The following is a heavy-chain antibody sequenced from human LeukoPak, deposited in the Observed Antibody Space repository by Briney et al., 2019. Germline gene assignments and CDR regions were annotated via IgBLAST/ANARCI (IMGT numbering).Heavy chain of an antibody. CDR1: GGSISSGGYY. J-gene: IGHJ4*02. CDR2: INHSGST. CDR3: ARDAAAAGSDY. V-gene: IGHV4-31*02. Sequence: PSQTLSLTCTVSGGSISSGGYYWSWIRQHPGKGLEWIGEINHSGSTNYNPSLKSRVTISVDMSKNQFSLKLSSVTAADTAVYYCARDAAAAGSDYWGQGTLVTVSS. D-gene: IGHD6-13*01.